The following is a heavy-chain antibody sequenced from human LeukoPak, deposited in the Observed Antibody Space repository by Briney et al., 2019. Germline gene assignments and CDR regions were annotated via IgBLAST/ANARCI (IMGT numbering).Heavy chain of an antibody. CDR1: GFTFNDYS. Sequence: GGSLRLSCAASGFTFNDYSMHWVRQAPGKGLEWVSGISWNSGSIGYAESVKGRFTISRENAKNSLYLEMNSLRAEDTALYYCAKACSSRSCYGDYYYGMDVWGKGTTVTVSS. D-gene: IGHD2-2*01. CDR2: ISWNSGSI. V-gene: IGHV3-9*01. CDR3: AKACSSRSCYGDYYYGMDV. J-gene: IGHJ6*04.